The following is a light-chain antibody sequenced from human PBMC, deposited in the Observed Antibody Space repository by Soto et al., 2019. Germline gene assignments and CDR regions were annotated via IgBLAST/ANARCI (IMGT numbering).Light chain of an antibody. V-gene: IGLV2-23*01. Sequence: QSALTQPASVSGSPGQSITISCTGTSSDVGSYNLVSWYQQHPGKAPKLMIYEGSKRPSGVSNRFSGSKSGNTASLTISGLQAEDEADYYCCSYAGSSTLYVFGKGTKVTVL. J-gene: IGLJ1*01. CDR1: SSDVGSYNL. CDR2: EGS. CDR3: CSYAGSSTLYV.